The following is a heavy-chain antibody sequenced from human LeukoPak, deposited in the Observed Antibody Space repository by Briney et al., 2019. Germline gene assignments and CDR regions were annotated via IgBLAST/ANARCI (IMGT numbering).Heavy chain of an antibody. Sequence: GASVKVSCKASGYTFTGYYMHWVRQAPGQGLEWMRWINPNSGGTNYAQKFQGRVTMTRDTSISTAYMELSRLRSDDTAVYYCAHQQRVLYYYGMDVWGQGTTVTVSS. CDR3: AHQQRVLYYYGMDV. CDR2: INPNSGGT. J-gene: IGHJ6*02. V-gene: IGHV1-2*02. CDR1: GYTFTGYY. D-gene: IGHD1-1*01.